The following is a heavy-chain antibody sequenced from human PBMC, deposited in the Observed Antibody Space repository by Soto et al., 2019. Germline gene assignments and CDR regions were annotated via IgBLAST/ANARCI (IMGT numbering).Heavy chain of an antibody. Sequence: SDTLSLTCTVSGGSISSYYWSWIRQPPGEGLEWIGFIYYSGSTNYNPSLKSRVTMSVDTSKNQFSLKLSSVTAADTAVYYCARDLGPNTYHDFWSGEQLYNCFDPWGQGTLVTVSS. CDR3: ARDLGPNTYHDFWSGEQLYNCFDP. J-gene: IGHJ5*02. CDR1: GGSISSYY. CDR2: IYYSGST. V-gene: IGHV4-59*01. D-gene: IGHD3-3*01.